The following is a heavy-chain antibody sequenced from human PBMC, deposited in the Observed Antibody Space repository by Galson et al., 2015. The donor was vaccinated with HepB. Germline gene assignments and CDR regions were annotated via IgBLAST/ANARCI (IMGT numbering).Heavy chain of an antibody. CDR3: ARRGGSCSGGSCYSGITGSYYYMDV. Sequence: QSGAEVKKPGESLKISCKASGYSFTTYWIAWVRQMPGKGLEWMGIIYPGDSTTRYSPSFQGQVTISADKSISTAYLQWSSLKASDTAMFYCARRGGSCSGGSCYSGITGSYYYMDVWGKGTTVTVSS. J-gene: IGHJ6*03. D-gene: IGHD2-15*01. CDR2: IYPGDSTT. V-gene: IGHV5-51*03. CDR1: GYSFTTYW.